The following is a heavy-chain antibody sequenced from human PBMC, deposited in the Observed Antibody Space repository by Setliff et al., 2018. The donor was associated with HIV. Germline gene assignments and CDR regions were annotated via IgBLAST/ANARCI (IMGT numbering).Heavy chain of an antibody. Sequence: SVKVSCKASGGTFSSYAISWVRQAPGQGLEWMGRIIPIFDAVSYAQKFQARITINADKSTNTAYMELRSLRSEDTAVYYCASVNEVDADYGDFNDAFEIWGQGTMVTV. V-gene: IGHV1-69*06. J-gene: IGHJ3*02. CDR2: IIPIFDAV. D-gene: IGHD4-17*01. CDR1: GGTFSSYA. CDR3: ASVNEVDADYGDFNDAFEI.